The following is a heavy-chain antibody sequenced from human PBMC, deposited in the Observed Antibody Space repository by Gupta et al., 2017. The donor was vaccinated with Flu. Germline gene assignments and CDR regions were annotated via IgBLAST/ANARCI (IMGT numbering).Heavy chain of an antibody. D-gene: IGHD2-2*01. CDR1: GLTFSSYE. CDR3: ARVKPAAYFFYYMDV. V-gene: IGHV3-48*03. Sequence: EVQLVESGGGLVQPGGSLRLSCAASGLTFSSYEMNWVRQAPGKGLEWISYITGSDGTIYYAASVKGRFTISRDNPKNSLYLQMNSLRAEDTAVYFCARVKPAAYFFYYMDVWGKGTTVTVSS. CDR2: ITGSDGTI. J-gene: IGHJ6*03.